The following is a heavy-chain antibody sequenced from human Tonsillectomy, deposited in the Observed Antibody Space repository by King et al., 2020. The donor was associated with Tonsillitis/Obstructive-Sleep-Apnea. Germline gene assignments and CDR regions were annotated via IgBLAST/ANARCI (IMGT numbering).Heavy chain of an antibody. Sequence: VQLVESGGGLVQPGGSLRLSCAASGFTFSSYAMSWVRQAPGKGLEWVSAISGSGGSTYYADSVKGRFTISRDNSKNTLYLQMNSLRAEDTAVYYCAKDGPVYYYDSSGPADDAFDIWGQGTMVTVSS. V-gene: IGHV3-23*04. J-gene: IGHJ3*02. D-gene: IGHD3-22*01. CDR3: AKDGPVYYYDSSGPADDAFDI. CDR1: GFTFSSYA. CDR2: ISGSGGST.